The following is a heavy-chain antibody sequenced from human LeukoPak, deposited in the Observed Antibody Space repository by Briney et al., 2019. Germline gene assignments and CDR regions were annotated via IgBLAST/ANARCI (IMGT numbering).Heavy chain of an antibody. Sequence: PSETLSLTCTVSDYSISSGYYWGWIRQPPGKGLEWIGSIYHSGNTYYNPSLKSRVTISVDTSKNQFSLKLSSVTAADTAVYYCARIVGATHLSDYWGQGTLVTVSS. CDR3: ARIVGATHLSDY. CDR1: DYSISSGYY. J-gene: IGHJ4*02. D-gene: IGHD1-26*01. CDR2: IYHSGNT. V-gene: IGHV4-38-2*02.